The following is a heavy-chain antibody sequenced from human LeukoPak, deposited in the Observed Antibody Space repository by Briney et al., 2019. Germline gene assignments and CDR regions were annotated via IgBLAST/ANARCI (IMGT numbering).Heavy chain of an antibody. V-gene: IGHV4-38-2*02. Sequence: SETLSLTCTVSGYSISSGYYWGWIRQPPGKGLEWIGSIYHSGSTYYNPSLKSRVTISVDTSKNQFSLKLSSVTAADTAVYYCATYYYGSEMDVWGKGTTVTISS. CDR3: ATYYYGSEMDV. CDR1: GYSISSGYY. J-gene: IGHJ6*04. D-gene: IGHD3-10*01. CDR2: IYHSGST.